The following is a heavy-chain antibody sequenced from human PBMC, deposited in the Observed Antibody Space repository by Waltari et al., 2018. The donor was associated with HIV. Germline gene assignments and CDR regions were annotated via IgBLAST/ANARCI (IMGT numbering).Heavy chain of an antibody. Sequence: QVQLVQSGAEVKKPGASVKVSCKASGYTFIHHYIQWLRQAPGQGLEWMGMINPIDGRTFYAPIFQGRVTLTRDTSTSTLYMDLNSLRSEDTAVYYCGRDGGHYGDIDYWGLGTLVTVSS. D-gene: IGHD4-17*01. CDR1: GYTFIHHY. V-gene: IGHV1-46*01. CDR2: INPIDGRT. J-gene: IGHJ4*02. CDR3: GRDGGHYGDIDY.